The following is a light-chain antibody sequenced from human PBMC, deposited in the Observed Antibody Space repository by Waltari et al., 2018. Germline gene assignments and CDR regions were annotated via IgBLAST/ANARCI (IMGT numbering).Light chain of an antibody. CDR2: GNS. Sequence: QSVLTQPPSVSGAPGQRVTTSCPGSSSNIGAGYDLPWYQQLPGTAPKLLIYGNSNRPSGVPDRFSGSKSGTSASLAITGLQAEDEADYYCQSYDSSLSGSVFGGGTKLTVL. CDR1: SSNIGAGYD. J-gene: IGLJ3*02. V-gene: IGLV1-40*01. CDR3: QSYDSSLSGSV.